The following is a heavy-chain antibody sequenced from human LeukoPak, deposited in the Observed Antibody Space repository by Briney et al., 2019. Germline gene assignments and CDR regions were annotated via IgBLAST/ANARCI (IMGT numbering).Heavy chain of an antibody. Sequence: GGSLRLSCAASGFTFSSYWMNWARQAPGTGLEWVAFISHEGIEKYYADSVKGRFTISRDNSKNTLYLQMNSLRDEDTAVFYCATDRGWFFDNWGQGTLVTVAS. J-gene: IGHJ4*02. V-gene: IGHV3-30*03. CDR2: ISHEGIEK. D-gene: IGHD6-19*01. CDR3: ATDRGWFFDN. CDR1: GFTFSSYW.